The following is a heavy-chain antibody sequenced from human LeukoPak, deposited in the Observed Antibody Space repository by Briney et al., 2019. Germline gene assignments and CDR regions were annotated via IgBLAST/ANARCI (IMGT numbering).Heavy chain of an antibody. CDR2: IYYSGST. V-gene: IGHV4-39*07. D-gene: IGHD2-2*01. CDR3: AREVCRSTSCSPLFRYYYYMDV. CDR1: GGSISSSSYY. Sequence: PSETLSLTCAVSGGSISSSSYYWGWIRQPPGKGLEWIGSIYYSGSTYYNPSLESRVTISVDTSKNQFSLKLSSVTAADTAVYYCAREVCRSTSCSPLFRYYYYMDVWGKGTTVTVSS. J-gene: IGHJ6*03.